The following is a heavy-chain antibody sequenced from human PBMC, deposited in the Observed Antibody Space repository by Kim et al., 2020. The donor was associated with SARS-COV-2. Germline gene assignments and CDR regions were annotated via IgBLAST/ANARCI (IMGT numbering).Heavy chain of an antibody. CDR1: GGSISSYY. Sequence: SETLSLTCTVSGGSISSYYWSWIRQPPGKGLEWIGYIYYSGSTNYNPSLKSRVTISVDTSKNQFSLKLSSVTAADTAVYYCARSPGSYYPIDYWGQGTLVTVSS. V-gene: IGHV4-59*13. D-gene: IGHD3-10*01. J-gene: IGHJ4*02. CDR3: ARSPGSYYPIDY. CDR2: IYYSGST.